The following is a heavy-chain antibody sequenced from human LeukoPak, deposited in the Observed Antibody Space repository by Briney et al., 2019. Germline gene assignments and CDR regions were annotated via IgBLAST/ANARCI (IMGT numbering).Heavy chain of an antibody. Sequence: SQTLSLTCTVAGGSISSYYWSWIRQPPGKGLEWIGYIYYSGSTNYNPSLKSRVTISVDTSKNQFSLKLSSVTAADTAVYYCARAIAVAGTGHFQHWGQGTLVTVSS. CDR2: IYYSGST. J-gene: IGHJ1*01. V-gene: IGHV4-59*01. CDR1: GGSISSYY. CDR3: ARAIAVAGTGHFQH. D-gene: IGHD6-19*01.